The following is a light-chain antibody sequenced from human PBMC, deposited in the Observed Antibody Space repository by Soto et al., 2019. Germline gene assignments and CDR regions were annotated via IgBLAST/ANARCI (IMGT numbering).Light chain of an antibody. CDR3: QQYGSSPGFT. CDR2: AAS. V-gene: IGKV3-20*01. Sequence: EIVLTQSPGTLSLSPGERATLSCRASQSFRSSYLAWYQQGPGQAPRLLIYAASSRATGIPDRFSGSGSGTDFTLTISRLEPEDYAVYYCQQYGSSPGFTFGGGTKVDIK. J-gene: IGKJ4*01. CDR1: QSFRSSY.